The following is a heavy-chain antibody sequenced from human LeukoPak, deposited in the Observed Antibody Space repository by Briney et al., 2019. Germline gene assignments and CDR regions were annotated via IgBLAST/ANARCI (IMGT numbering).Heavy chain of an antibody. V-gene: IGHV3-48*03. Sequence: PGGSLRLSCAVSGFIFSSYEMNWVRQAPGKGLEWVSNISSSGSTVYYADSVKGRFTISRDNAKNSLFLQMNSLRAEDTAVYYCERLGVTRPGYWGQGTLVTVSS. D-gene: IGHD3-3*01. CDR2: ISSSGSTV. J-gene: IGHJ4*02. CDR3: ERLGVTRPGY. CDR1: GFIFSSYE.